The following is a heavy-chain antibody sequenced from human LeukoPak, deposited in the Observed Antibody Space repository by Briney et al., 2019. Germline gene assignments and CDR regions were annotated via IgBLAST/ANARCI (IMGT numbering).Heavy chain of an antibody. CDR1: GFTFSNAW. CDR3: TTPTLTDSNHFYYMDV. CDR2: IKSKTDGGTT. J-gene: IGHJ6*03. Sequence: PGGSLRLSCEASGFTFSNAWMSWVRQAPGKGLEWVGRIKSKTDGGTTDYGAPVKGRFTISRDDSKNMLYLQMNSLNTEDTAVYYCTTPTLTDSNHFYYMDVWGRGTTVTVSS. D-gene: IGHD2-21*01. V-gene: IGHV3-15*01.